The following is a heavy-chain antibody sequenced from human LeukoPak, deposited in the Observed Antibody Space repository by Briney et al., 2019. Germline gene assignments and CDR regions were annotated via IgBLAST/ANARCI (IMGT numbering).Heavy chain of an antibody. D-gene: IGHD3-10*01. CDR1: GYTFTSYY. J-gene: IGHJ5*02. Sequence: ASVKVSYKASGYTFTSYYMHWVRQAPGQGLEWMGIINPSGGSTSYAQKFQGRVTMTRDMSTSTVYMELSSLRSEDTAVYYCARATNVLLWFGDSRFDPWGQGTLVTVSS. CDR2: INPSGGST. V-gene: IGHV1-46*01. CDR3: ARATNVLLWFGDSRFDP.